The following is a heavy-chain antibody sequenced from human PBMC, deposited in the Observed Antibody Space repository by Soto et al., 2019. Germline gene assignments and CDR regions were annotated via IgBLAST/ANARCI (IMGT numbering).Heavy chain of an antibody. D-gene: IGHD1-26*01. CDR3: AKDKGSSGSYCAY. V-gene: IGHV3-30*18. CDR2: VSYDGSNK. J-gene: IGHJ4*02. CDR1: GFTFSSYG. Sequence: QVQLVESGGGVVQPGRSLRLSCAASGFTFSSYGMHWVRQAPGKGLEWVAVVSYDGSNKYYADSVKGRFTISRDNSKNTLYLQMNSLRAEDTAVYYCAKDKGSSGSYCAYWGQGTLVTVSS.